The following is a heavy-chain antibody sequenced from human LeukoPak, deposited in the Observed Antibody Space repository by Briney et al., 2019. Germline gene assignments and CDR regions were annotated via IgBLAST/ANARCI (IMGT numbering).Heavy chain of an antibody. V-gene: IGHV3-30*04. CDR2: ISYDGSNK. J-gene: IGHJ4*02. CDR3: ARLYSSGWYSSS. D-gene: IGHD6-19*01. Sequence: PGGSLRLSCAASGFTFSSYAMHWVRQAPGKGLEWVAVISYDGSNKYYADSVKGRFTIYRDNSKNTLYLQMNSLRAEDTAVYYCARLYSSGWYSSSWGQGTLVTVSS. CDR1: GFTFSSYA.